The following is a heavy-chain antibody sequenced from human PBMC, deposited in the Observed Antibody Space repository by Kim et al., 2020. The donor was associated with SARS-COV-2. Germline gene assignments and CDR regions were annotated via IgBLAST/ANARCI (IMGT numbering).Heavy chain of an antibody. D-gene: IGHD1-1*01. Sequence: YNPSLKSRVTISVDTSKNQFSLKLSSVTAADTAVYYCARGNGYNWNHIDYWGQGTLVTVSS. V-gene: IGHV4-34*01. J-gene: IGHJ4*02. CDR3: ARGNGYNWNHIDY.